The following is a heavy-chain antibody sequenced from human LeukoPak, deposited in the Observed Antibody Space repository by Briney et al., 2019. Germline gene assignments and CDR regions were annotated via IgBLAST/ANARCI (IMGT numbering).Heavy chain of an antibody. CDR1: GFTFSDYY. CDR3: ARDRSDSRGYYRYAFDI. V-gene: IGHV3-11*01. CDR2: ISSSGTTI. D-gene: IGHD3-22*01. Sequence: GGSLRLSCAASGFTFSDYYMSWIRQAPGRVLEWVSYISSSGTTIYYTDSVKGRFTVASDNAKNSLYLQMTSLRAEDTAVYYWARDRSDSRGYYRYAFDIWGQGTMVTVCS. J-gene: IGHJ3*02.